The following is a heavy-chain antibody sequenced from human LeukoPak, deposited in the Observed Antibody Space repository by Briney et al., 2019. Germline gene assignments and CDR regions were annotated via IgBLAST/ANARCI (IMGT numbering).Heavy chain of an antibody. Sequence: SETLSLTCAVYGGPFSTYYWIWFRQSPGMGLEWFGEINQSGSTSYNPSLKSRVTISIDPSKAQFSLKLSSVTAADTAVYYCARGPGWTTVTRPFDNWGRGTLVTVSS. CDR3: ARGPGWTTVTRPFDN. J-gene: IGHJ4*02. CDR1: GGPFSTYY. V-gene: IGHV4-34*01. CDR2: INQSGST. D-gene: IGHD4-17*01.